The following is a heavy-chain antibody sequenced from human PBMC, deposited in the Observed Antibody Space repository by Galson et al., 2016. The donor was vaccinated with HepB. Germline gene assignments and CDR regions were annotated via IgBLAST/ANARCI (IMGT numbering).Heavy chain of an antibody. CDR2: IIPIFGTA. J-gene: IGHJ6*02. CDR1: GTFSTYT. Sequence: GTFSTYTFTWVRQAPRQGLEWVGGIIPIFGTAHYAQKFQGRVTITADESTSTAYMEMSGLRFEDTALYYCARGRQPLDRYYHGMDVWGRGTTVTVSS. CDR3: ARGRQPLDRYYHGMDV. D-gene: IGHD1-1*01. V-gene: IGHV1-69*01.